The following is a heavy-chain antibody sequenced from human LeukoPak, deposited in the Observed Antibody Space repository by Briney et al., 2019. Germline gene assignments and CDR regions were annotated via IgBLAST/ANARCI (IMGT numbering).Heavy chain of an antibody. Sequence: PGGSLRLSCAASGFTFSSYSMNWVRQAPGKGLEWVSYISSSSSTIYYADSVKGRFTISRDNPKNTLYLQVNSLRAEDTAVYYCAKDVLWFGEDSGHYFDYWGQGTLVTVSS. CDR2: ISSSSSTI. CDR3: AKDVLWFGEDSGHYFDY. D-gene: IGHD3-10*01. J-gene: IGHJ4*02. CDR1: GFTFSSYS. V-gene: IGHV3-48*01.